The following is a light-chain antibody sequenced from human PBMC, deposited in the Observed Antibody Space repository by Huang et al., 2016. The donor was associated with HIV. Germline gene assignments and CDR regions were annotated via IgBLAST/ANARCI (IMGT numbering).Light chain of an antibody. CDR1: QGISNS. Sequence: DIQMTQSPSSLSASVGATVTITCRASQGISNSLAWYQQKPGKAPKLMVYAESRLGSGVPSRYSGRGSGTDYTLTISRLQPEDFATYYCQQYFTSPPLTFGGGTKVEIK. V-gene: IGKV1-NL1*01. J-gene: IGKJ4*01. CDR3: QQYFTSPPLT. CDR2: AES.